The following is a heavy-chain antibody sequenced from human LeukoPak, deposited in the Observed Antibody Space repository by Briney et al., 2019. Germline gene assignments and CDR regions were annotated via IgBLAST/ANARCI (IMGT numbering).Heavy chain of an antibody. CDR2: ISAYNGNT. Sequence: ASVKVSCKASGYTFTSYGINWVRQAPGQGLEWMGWISAYNGNTNYAQKLQGRVTMTTDTSTSTAYMELRSLRSDDTAVYYCAKGAYYDILTGYYTPRFDYWGQGTLVTVSS. D-gene: IGHD3-9*01. CDR3: AKGAYYDILTGYYTPRFDY. V-gene: IGHV1-18*01. J-gene: IGHJ4*02. CDR1: GYTFTSYG.